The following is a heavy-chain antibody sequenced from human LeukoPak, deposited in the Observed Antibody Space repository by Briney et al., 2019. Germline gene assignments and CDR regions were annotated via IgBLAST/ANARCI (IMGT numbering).Heavy chain of an antibody. Sequence: GESLKISCQDSGYSFTNYWIGWVRQMPGKGLEWMGIIHSADSNTKYSPSFQGQVTISADKSISTAYLQWSGLKASDPAMYYCAGARHGDYRWDYWGQGTLVTVSS. D-gene: IGHD4-17*01. CDR1: GYSFTNYW. CDR3: AGARHGDYRWDY. J-gene: IGHJ4*02. CDR2: IHSADSNT. V-gene: IGHV5-51*01.